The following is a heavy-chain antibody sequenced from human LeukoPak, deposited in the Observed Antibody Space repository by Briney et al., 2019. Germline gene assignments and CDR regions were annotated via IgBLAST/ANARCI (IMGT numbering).Heavy chain of an antibody. CDR2: IKSKTDGGAT. J-gene: IGHJ5*02. CDR3: TTDLIVVVPAAIAGWFDP. D-gene: IGHD2-2*01. CDR1: GFTFSNAW. V-gene: IGHV3-15*01. Sequence: PGGSLRLSCAASGFTFSNAWMSWVRQAPGKGLEWVGRIKSKTDGGATDYAAPVKGRFTISRDDSKNTLYLQMNSLKTEDTAVYYCTTDLIVVVPAAIAGWFDPWGQGTLVTVSS.